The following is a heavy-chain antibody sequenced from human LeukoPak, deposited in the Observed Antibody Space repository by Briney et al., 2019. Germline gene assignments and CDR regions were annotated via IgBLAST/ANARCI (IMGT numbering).Heavy chain of an antibody. CDR2: INPNSGGT. D-gene: IGHD6-19*01. CDR1: GYTFTRYY. Sequence: ASVKVSCKASGYTFTRYYMHWVRQAPGQGLEWMGWINPNSGGTNYAHKFQGRVTMTRDTSISTASMELSRLRSDDTAVYYCARVIAVAETAPGHGWFDPWGQGTLVTVSS. J-gene: IGHJ5*02. CDR3: ARVIAVAETAPGHGWFDP. V-gene: IGHV1-2*02.